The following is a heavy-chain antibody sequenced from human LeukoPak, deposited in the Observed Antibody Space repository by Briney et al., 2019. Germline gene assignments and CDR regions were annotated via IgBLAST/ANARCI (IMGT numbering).Heavy chain of an antibody. CDR3: AKDMSSGWPYYFDF. CDR1: GFTLDDYA. CDR2: MSWNSGSI. Sequence: PGRSLRLSCAASGFTLDDYAMHWVREAPGKGLEWVSGMSWNSGSIGYADSVKGRFTISRDNAKNSLYLQMNSLRAEDTALYYCAKDMSSGWPYYFDFWGQGTLVTVSS. D-gene: IGHD6-19*01. J-gene: IGHJ4*02. V-gene: IGHV3-9*01.